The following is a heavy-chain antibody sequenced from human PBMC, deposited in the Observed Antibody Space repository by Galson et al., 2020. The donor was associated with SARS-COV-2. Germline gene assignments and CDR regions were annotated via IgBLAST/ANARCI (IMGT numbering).Heavy chain of an antibody. J-gene: IGHJ5*02. Sequence: SETLSLTCTVSGGSISSSSTHYWGWLRQPPGKGLEWIGNMFYSGGTYYNPSLKSRVTISIDTSNNQLSLKLRSVTAADTAVYYCARGNWFDPWGQGTLVTVSS. V-gene: IGHV4-39*01. CDR3: ARGNWFDP. CDR1: GGSISSSSTHY. CDR2: MFYSGGT.